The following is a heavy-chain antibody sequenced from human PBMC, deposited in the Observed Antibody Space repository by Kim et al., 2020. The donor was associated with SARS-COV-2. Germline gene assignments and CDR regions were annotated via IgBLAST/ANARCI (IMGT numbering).Heavy chain of an antibody. CDR3: ARGVVGGGVTYYDILTGYLPLYYFDY. Sequence: SETLSLTCAVYGGSFSGYYWSWIRQPPGKGLEWIGEINHSGSTNYNPSLKSRVTISVDTSKNQFSLKLSSVTAADTAVYYCARGVVGGGVTYYDILTGYLPLYYFDYWGQGTLVTVSS. CDR2: INHSGST. V-gene: IGHV4-34*01. J-gene: IGHJ4*02. D-gene: IGHD3-9*01. CDR1: GGSFSGYY.